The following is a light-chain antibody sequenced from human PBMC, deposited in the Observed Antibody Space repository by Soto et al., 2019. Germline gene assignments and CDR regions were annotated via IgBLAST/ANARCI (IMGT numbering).Light chain of an antibody. V-gene: IGLV2-14*01. CDR1: SSDIGDYNF. Sequence: QSALTQPASVSGSPAQSITISCNGSSSDIGDYNFVSWYQQRPGKAPKLMIHGVSLRPSGVSDRFSGSKSGNTASLTISGLQAEDEADYYCSSYTSTSPPFLFGTGTKLTVL. CDR2: GVS. CDR3: SSYTSTSPPFL. J-gene: IGLJ1*01.